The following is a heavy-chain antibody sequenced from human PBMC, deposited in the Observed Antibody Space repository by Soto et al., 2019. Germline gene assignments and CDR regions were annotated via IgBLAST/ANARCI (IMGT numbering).Heavy chain of an antibody. CDR1: GFTFSSYA. J-gene: IGHJ6*02. CDR3: AREDIVVVVAATPPYYYYYGMDV. CDR2: ISYDGSNK. D-gene: IGHD2-15*01. Sequence: GGSLRLSCAASGFTFSSYAMHWVRQAPGKGLEWVAVISYDGSNKYYADSVKGRFTISRDNSKNTLYLQMNSLRAEDTAVYYCAREDIVVVVAATPPYYYYYGMDVWGQGTTVTVSS. V-gene: IGHV3-30-3*01.